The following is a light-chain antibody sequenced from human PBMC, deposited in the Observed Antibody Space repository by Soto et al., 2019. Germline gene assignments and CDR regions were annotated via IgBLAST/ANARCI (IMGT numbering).Light chain of an antibody. CDR1: NTDIGGYNY. CDR2: EVN. Sequence: QSALTQPASVSGSPGQSITISCTGTNTDIGGYNYVSWYQQHPGKAPKLMIFEVNDRPSGVSNRFSGSKSGNTASLTISGLQAEDEAHYYCSSTTSSSSVVFGGGTKLTVL. CDR3: SSTTSSSSVV. J-gene: IGLJ2*01. V-gene: IGLV2-14*01.